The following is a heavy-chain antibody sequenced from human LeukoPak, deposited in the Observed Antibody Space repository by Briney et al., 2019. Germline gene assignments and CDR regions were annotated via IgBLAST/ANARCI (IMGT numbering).Heavy chain of an antibody. J-gene: IGHJ5*02. V-gene: IGHV3-74*01. Sequence: GGSPRLSCTVSGFTVSSYWMHWVRQAPGKGLVWVSRINSDGSSTSYADSVKGRFTISRDNAKNTLYLQMNSLRAEDTAVYYCARAVRYYGSGSYYIAWFDPWGQGTLVTVSS. CDR2: INSDGSST. CDR1: GFTVSSYW. D-gene: IGHD3-10*01. CDR3: ARAVRYYGSGSYYIAWFDP.